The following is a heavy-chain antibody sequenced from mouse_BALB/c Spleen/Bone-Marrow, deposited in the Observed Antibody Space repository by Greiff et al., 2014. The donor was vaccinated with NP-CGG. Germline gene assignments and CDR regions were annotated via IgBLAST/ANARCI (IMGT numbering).Heavy chain of an antibody. D-gene: IGHD3-1*01. Sequence: EVQGVESGGGLVKPGGSLKLSCAASGFIFSYYAMSWVRQSPEKRLEWVAEISSGGSYTYYPDTVTGRFTISRDNAKNTLYLEMSSLRSEDTAVYYCTRDRGDYWGQGTSVTVSS. CDR2: ISSGGSYT. CDR3: TRDRGDY. J-gene: IGHJ4*01. V-gene: IGHV5-9-4*01. CDR1: GFIFSYYA.